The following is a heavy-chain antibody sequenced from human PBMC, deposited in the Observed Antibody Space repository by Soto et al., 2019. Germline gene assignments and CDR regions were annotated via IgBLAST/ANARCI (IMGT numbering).Heavy chain of an antibody. Sequence: QVQLQQWGAGLLKPSETLSLTCAVYGGFVSSGSYYWSWIRQPPGKGLEWIGEMSHSGGTHFNPSLKSRVTISVDTPKNQFSLKMCAVTAADTALYYCARVERWTATTVVDAFDIWGPGTMVTVSS. CDR1: GGFVSSGSYY. CDR2: MSHSGGT. CDR3: ARVERWTATTVVDAFDI. V-gene: IGHV4-34*01. J-gene: IGHJ3*02. D-gene: IGHD1-1*01.